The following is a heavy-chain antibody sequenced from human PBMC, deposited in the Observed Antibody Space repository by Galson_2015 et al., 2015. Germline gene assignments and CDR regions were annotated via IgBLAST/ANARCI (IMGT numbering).Heavy chain of an antibody. CDR1: GFTFFIHS. CDR2: IKRSGDDI. V-gene: IGHV3-48*02. Sequence: SLRLSCEGSGFTFFIHSMNWVRQAPGKGLEWVAYIKRSGDDINYADSVKGRFSFSRDNAQNSLYSQMSNLRDDDTAVYYCAGGVGSSNKKDHHFDSWGQGTLVTVSS. CDR3: AGGVGSSNKKDHHFDS. J-gene: IGHJ5*01. D-gene: IGHD3-10*01.